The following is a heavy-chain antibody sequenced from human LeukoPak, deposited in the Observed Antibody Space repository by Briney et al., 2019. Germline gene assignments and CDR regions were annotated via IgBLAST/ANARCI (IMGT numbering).Heavy chain of an antibody. Sequence: ASVKVSCKASGYTFTSYGISWVRQAPGQGLEWMGWISAYNGNTNYAQKLQGRVTTTTDTSTSTAYMELRSLRSDDTAVYYCARYVTTVTASDIWGQGTMVTVSS. CDR1: GYTFTSYG. J-gene: IGHJ3*02. CDR2: ISAYNGNT. CDR3: ARYVTTVTASDI. D-gene: IGHD4-17*01. V-gene: IGHV1-18*01.